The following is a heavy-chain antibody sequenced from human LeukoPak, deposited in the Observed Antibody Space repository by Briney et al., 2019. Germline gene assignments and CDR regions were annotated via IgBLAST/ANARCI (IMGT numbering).Heavy chain of an antibody. J-gene: IGHJ4*02. D-gene: IGHD5-18*01. CDR1: GGSISSYY. Sequence: SETLSLTCTVSGGSISSYYWSWIRQPPGKGLEWIGYIYYSGSTNYNPSLKSRVTISVDTSKNQFSLKLSSVTAADTAVYYCARDQTAIRNWGQGTLVTVSS. CDR3: ARDQTAIRN. CDR2: IYYSGST. V-gene: IGHV4-59*01.